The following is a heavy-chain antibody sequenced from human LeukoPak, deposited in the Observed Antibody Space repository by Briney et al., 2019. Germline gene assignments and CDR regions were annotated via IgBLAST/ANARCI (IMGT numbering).Heavy chain of an antibody. CDR1: GYTFTDYY. CDR2: INPNTCGT. J-gene: IGHJ4*02. D-gene: IGHD1-26*01. CDR3: TRALGSEY. Sequence: ASVKVSCKASGYTFTDYYINWVRQAPGQGLEWMGWINPNTCGTNYAQKFQGRVTISRDTSISTTYMELSSLRSDDTAMYYCTRALGSEYWGQGTLVTVSS. V-gene: IGHV1-2*02.